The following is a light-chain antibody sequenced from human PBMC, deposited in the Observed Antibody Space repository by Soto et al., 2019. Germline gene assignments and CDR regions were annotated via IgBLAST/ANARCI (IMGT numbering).Light chain of an antibody. Sequence: EIVLTQSPATLSLSPGERATLSCRASQSVSSYLAWFQQKPGQAPRLLISDKSNRATGIPARFSGSGSGTDFTLTISSLEPEDFAVYYCQQRSNWLLTFGGGTKVEIK. CDR1: QSVSSY. CDR2: DKS. CDR3: QQRSNWLLT. J-gene: IGKJ4*01. V-gene: IGKV3-11*01.